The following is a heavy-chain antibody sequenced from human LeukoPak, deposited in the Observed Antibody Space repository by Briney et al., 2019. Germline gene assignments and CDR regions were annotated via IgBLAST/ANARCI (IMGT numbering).Heavy chain of an antibody. Sequence: GGSLRLSCAASGFTFSSYSMNWVRQAPGKGLEWVSSISSSSSYIYYADSVKGRFTISRDNAKNSLYLQMNSLRAEDMAVYYCARGRYNWNQPTDYYGMDVWGQGTTVTVSS. J-gene: IGHJ6*02. CDR3: ARGRYNWNQPTDYYGMDV. CDR2: ISSSSSYI. V-gene: IGHV3-21*01. CDR1: GFTFSSYS. D-gene: IGHD1-1*01.